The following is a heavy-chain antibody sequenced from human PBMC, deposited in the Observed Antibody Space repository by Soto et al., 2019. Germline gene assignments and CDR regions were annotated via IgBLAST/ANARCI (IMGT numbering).Heavy chain of an antibody. CDR1: GYTFTSYA. CDR3: ARDLDSSGYYYSAFDY. V-gene: IGHV1-3*01. CDR2: INAGNGNT. D-gene: IGHD3-22*01. Sequence: ASVKVSCKASGYTFTSYAMHWVRQAPGQRLEWMGWINAGNGNTKYSQKFQGRVTITRDTSASTAYMELSSLRSEDTAVYCCARDLDSSGYYYSAFDYCGQGTLVTVSS. J-gene: IGHJ4*02.